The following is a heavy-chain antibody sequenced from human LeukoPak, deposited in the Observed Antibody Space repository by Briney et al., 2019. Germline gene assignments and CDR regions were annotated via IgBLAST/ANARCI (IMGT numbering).Heavy chain of an antibody. CDR2: IGVGGDT. J-gene: IGHJ6*02. D-gene: IGHD6-6*01. CDR1: GFTFNIYD. V-gene: IGHV3-13*01. Sequence: GGSLRLSCAASGFTFNIYDMHLVRQVTGEGLEWVSTIGVGGDTYYPGSVKGRFTISRENAKNSLYLQMNNLRAGDTAVYYCARAPSYSSASWGYYGMDVWGQGTTVTVSS. CDR3: ARAPSYSSASWGYYGMDV.